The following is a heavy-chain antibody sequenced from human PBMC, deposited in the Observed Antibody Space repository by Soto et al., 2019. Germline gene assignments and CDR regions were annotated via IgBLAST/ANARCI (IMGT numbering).Heavy chain of an antibody. CDR3: AKDIVRDNYFYYGMDV. D-gene: IGHD3-10*01. CDR2: ISYDGSNK. V-gene: IGHV3-30*18. Sequence: PGGSLRLSCAASGFTFSNYGMHWVRQAPGKGLEWVAVISYDGSNKYHADSVKGRFTISRDNSKNTLYLQMNSLRAEDTAVYYCAKDIVRDNYFYYGMDVWGQGTTVTVSS. J-gene: IGHJ6*02. CDR1: GFTFSNYG.